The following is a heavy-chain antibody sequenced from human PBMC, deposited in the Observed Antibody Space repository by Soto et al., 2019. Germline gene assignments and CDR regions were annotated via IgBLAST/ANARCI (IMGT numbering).Heavy chain of an antibody. Sequence: EVQLLESGGGLAQPGGSQRLSCAASGFTFSGYAMTWVRQAPGKGLEWVSSISGSGANTYYADSVKGRFTISRDNSKNTLSLQMTSLRADDTAVYYCAKSPDFYYDGMDVWGQGTTVTVSS. V-gene: IGHV3-23*01. CDR1: GFTFSGYA. J-gene: IGHJ6*02. CDR2: ISGSGANT. CDR3: AKSPDFYYDGMDV.